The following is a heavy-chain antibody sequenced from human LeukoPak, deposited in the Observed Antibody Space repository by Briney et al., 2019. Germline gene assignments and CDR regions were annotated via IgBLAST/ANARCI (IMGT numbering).Heavy chain of an antibody. V-gene: IGHV3-30-3*01. CDR1: GFTFSSYA. J-gene: IGHJ5*02. CDR3: AKDSRYFDWLLWPNWFDP. D-gene: IGHD3-9*01. Sequence: GGSLRLSCAASGFTFSSYAMHWVRQAPGKGLEWVAVISYDGSNKYYADSVKGRFTISRDNSKNTLYLQMNSLRAEDTAVYYCAKDSRYFDWLLWPNWFDPWGQGTLVTVSS. CDR2: ISYDGSNK.